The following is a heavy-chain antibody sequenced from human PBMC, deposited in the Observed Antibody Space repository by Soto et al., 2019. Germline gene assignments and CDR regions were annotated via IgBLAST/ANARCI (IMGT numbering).Heavy chain of an antibody. CDR2: IRSKANSYAT. CDR1: GFTFSGSG. Sequence: EVQLVESGGGLVQPGGSLKLSCAASGFTFSGSGIHWVRQASGKGLEWVGRIRSKANSYATAYAASVKGRFTISRDDSKTTAYLQMNSLKIEDTAVYYCTSLYSSGEGPMWGQGTLVTVSS. CDR3: TSLYSSGEGPM. V-gene: IGHV3-73*02. D-gene: IGHD6-19*01. J-gene: IGHJ4*02.